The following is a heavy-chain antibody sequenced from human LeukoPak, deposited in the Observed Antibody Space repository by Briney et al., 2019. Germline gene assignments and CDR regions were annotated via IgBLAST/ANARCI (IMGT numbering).Heavy chain of an antibody. CDR3: ARVDCISTSCPADY. Sequence: PSETLSLTCTVSGGSISSGSYYWNWIRQPPGKGLEWIGFIFYSGSTNYNPSLKSRVTISVDTSRNQFSLKLSSVTAADTAIYYCARVDCISTSCPADYWGQGTLVTVSS. D-gene: IGHD2-2*01. V-gene: IGHV4-61*01. J-gene: IGHJ4*02. CDR2: IFYSGST. CDR1: GGSISSGSYY.